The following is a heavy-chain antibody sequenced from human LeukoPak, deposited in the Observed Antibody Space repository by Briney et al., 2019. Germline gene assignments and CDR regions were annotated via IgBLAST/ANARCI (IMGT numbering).Heavy chain of an antibody. Sequence: GGSLRLSCAASGFTFSSYAMSWVRQAPGKGLEWVSAISGSGGSTYYADSVKGRFTISRDNAKNSLYLQMNSLRAEDTAVYYCARDYGDDVSFDYWGQGTLVTVSS. CDR1: GFTFSSYA. V-gene: IGHV3-23*01. CDR3: ARDYGDDVSFDY. J-gene: IGHJ4*02. D-gene: IGHD4-17*01. CDR2: ISGSGGST.